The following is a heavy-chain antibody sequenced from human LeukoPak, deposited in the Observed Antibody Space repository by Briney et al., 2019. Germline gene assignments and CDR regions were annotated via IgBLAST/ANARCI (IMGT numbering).Heavy chain of an antibody. CDR3: ARENDQGFDY. D-gene: IGHD3-16*01. V-gene: IGHV3-21*01. CDR1: GFTFSTYA. J-gene: IGHJ4*02. CDR2: FGTRSTSI. Sequence: PGGSLRLSCAASGFTFSTYAMNWVRQAPGKGLEWVSSFGTRSTSIYYAHSVTGRFIISRDNAKNSLYLQMNSLRAEDTAVYCCARENDQGFDYWGQGTLVTVSS.